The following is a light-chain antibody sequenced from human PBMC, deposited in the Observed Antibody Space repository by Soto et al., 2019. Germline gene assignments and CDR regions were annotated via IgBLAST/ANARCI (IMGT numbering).Light chain of an antibody. CDR2: KAS. V-gene: IGKV1-5*03. J-gene: IGKJ1*01. CDR1: QTMSSW. CDR3: QHYNSYSEA. Sequence: DIQMTQSPSTLYGTVGDRVTITCRASQTMSSWLAWYQQKPGKAPKLLIYKASTLKSGVPSRFSGSGSGTEFTLTISSLQPDDFATYYCQHYNSYSEAFGQGTKVALK.